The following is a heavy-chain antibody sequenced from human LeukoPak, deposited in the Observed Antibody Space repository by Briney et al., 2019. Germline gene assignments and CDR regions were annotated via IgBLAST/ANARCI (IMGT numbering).Heavy chain of an antibody. D-gene: IGHD2-21*02. J-gene: IGHJ3*02. CDR3: ASAVVTAPDAFDI. CDR1: GFTFDDYG. CDR2: ISSSSYI. V-gene: IGHV3-69-1*01. Sequence: GGSLRLSCAASGFTFDDYGMNWVRQAPGKGLEWVSSISSSSYIYYADSVKGRFTISRDNAKNSLYLQMNSLRAEDTAVYYCASAVVTAPDAFDIWGQGTMVTVSS.